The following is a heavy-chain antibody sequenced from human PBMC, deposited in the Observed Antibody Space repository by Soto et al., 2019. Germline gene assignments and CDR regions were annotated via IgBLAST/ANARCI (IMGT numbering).Heavy chain of an antibody. CDR2: TYYRSKWYS. V-gene: IGHV6-1*01. CDR1: GDSVSSTSTA. Sequence: SQTLSLTCAISGDSVSSTSTAWSWIRQSPSRGLEWLGRTYYRSKWYSDYAVSVKSRITINPDTSKNQFSLPGVLALLSQCDNWFDPWGQGTLVTVSS. D-gene: IGHD3-3*02. CDR3: P. J-gene: IGHJ5*02.